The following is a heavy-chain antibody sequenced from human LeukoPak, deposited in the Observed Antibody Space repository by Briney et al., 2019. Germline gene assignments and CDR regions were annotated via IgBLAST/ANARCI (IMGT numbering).Heavy chain of an antibody. V-gene: IGHV3-21*04. CDR2: ISSSSSYI. Sequence: GGSLRLSCAASGFTFSSYSMTWVRQAPGKGLEWVSSISSSSSYIYYADSVKGRFTISRDSAKNSLYLQMNSLRAEDTAVYYCSRRVASDTSAYNHDAFDIWGQGTMVTVSS. CDR3: SRRVASDTSAYNHDAFDI. CDR1: GFTFSSYS. J-gene: IGHJ3*02. D-gene: IGHD3-22*01.